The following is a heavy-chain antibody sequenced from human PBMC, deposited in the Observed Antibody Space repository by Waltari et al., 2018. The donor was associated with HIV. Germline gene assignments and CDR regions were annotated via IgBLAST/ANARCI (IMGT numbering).Heavy chain of an antibody. J-gene: IGHJ4*02. V-gene: IGHV4-39*01. CDR2: IYYSGST. Sequence: QLQLQESGPGLVKPSETLSLTCTVSGGSISSSSYYWGWIRQPPGKGLEWIGSIYYSGSTYYNPALKSPVPISVNKSKNQFSLKVSSVTAADTAVYYCARQSGVGAPTGPYYFDYWGQGTLVTVSS. CDR3: ARQSGVGAPTGPYYFDY. CDR1: GGSISSSSYY. D-gene: IGHD1-26*01.